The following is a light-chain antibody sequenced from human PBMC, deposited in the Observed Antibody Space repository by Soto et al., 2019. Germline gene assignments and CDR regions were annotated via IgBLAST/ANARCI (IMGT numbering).Light chain of an antibody. J-gene: IGLJ2*01. V-gene: IGLV1-44*01. CDR1: SSNIGSNT. CDR2: RDN. Sequence: QPVLTQPPSASATPGQRVTISCSGSSSNIGSNTVNWYQQLPGTAPKLLIYRDNQRPSGVPDRFSGSKSGTSASLAISGLQSEDEADYYCAAWDDSLNGAVFGGGTKLNVL. CDR3: AAWDDSLNGAV.